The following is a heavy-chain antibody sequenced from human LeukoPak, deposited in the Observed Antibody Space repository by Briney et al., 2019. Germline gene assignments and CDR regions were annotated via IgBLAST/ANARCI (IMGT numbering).Heavy chain of an antibody. CDR1: GFTVSSYF. D-gene: IGHD6-13*01. Sequence: GGSLRLSCAASGFTVSSYFMSWVRQAPGKGLEWASVIYIGGSTYYADSVKGRFTISRDNSKNTLYLQRNSLRAEDTAVYYCAREAGRSWYIMDVWGQGTTVTVSS. V-gene: IGHV3-66*01. CDR3: AREAGRSWYIMDV. CDR2: IYIGGST. J-gene: IGHJ6*02.